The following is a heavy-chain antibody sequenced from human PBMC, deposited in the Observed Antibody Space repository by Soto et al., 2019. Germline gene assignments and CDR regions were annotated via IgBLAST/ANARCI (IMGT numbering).Heavy chain of an antibody. Sequence: LRLSCAASGFTFSSYGMHWVRQAPGKGLEWVAVISYDGSNKYYADSAKGRFTISRDNSKNTLYLQMNSLRAEDTAVYYCAKDPYYDSSGYSDYWGQGTLVTVSS. V-gene: IGHV3-30*18. CDR2: ISYDGSNK. CDR3: AKDPYYDSSGYSDY. D-gene: IGHD3-22*01. J-gene: IGHJ4*02. CDR1: GFTFSSYG.